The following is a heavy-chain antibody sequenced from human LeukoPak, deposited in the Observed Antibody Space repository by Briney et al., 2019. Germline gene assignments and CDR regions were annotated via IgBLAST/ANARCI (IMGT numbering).Heavy chain of an antibody. J-gene: IGHJ4*02. CDR1: GYTFTSYY. CDR2: INPSGGST. Sequence: ASVKVSCKASGYTFTSYYMHWVRQAPGQGLEWMGIINPSGGSTSYAQKFQGRVTMTRDTSTSTVYMELSSLRSEDTAVYYCARVMSTVTTDRVYYFDYWGQGTLVTVPS. CDR3: ARVMSTVTTDRVYYFDY. D-gene: IGHD4-17*01. V-gene: IGHV1-46*01.